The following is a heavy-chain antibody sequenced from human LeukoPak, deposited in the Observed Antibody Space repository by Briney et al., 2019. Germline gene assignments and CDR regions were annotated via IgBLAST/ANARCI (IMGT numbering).Heavy chain of an antibody. J-gene: IGHJ3*02. V-gene: IGHV3-30*04. Sequence: PGGSLRLSCAASGFTFSSSMHWVRQAPGKVLEWVAVISYDGSNKYYADSVKGRFTISRDNSKNTLYLQMNSLRAEDTAVYYCARQPTTGPHDAFDIWGQGTMVTVSS. CDR3: ARQPTTGPHDAFDI. CDR2: ISYDGSNK. CDR1: GFTFSSS. D-gene: IGHD1-14*01.